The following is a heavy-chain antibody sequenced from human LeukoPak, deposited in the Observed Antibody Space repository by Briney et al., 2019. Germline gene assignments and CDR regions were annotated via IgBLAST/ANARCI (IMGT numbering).Heavy chain of an antibody. Sequence: GGSLRLSCAASGITFSSYAMSWVRQAPGKGLKWVSAISGSGGSTYYADSVKGRFTISRDNSKNTLYLQMNSLRAEDTAVYYCAKVHYASEGYWGQGTLVTVSS. CDR1: GITFSSYA. D-gene: IGHD3-16*01. J-gene: IGHJ4*02. CDR2: ISGSGGST. CDR3: AKVHYASEGY. V-gene: IGHV3-23*01.